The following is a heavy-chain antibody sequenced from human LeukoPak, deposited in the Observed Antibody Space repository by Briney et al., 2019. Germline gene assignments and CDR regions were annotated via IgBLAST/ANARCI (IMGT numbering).Heavy chain of an antibody. CDR2: IYHSGST. V-gene: IGHV4-30-2*01. D-gene: IGHD6-6*01. CDR1: GGSISSGGYY. J-gene: IGHJ4*02. CDR3: ARGTHGIAARPIDY. Sequence: SETLSLTCTVSGGSISSGGYYWSWIRQPPGKGLEWIGYIYHSGSTYYNPSLKSRVTISVDRSKNQFSLKLSSVPAADTAVYYCARGTHGIAARPIDYWGQGTLVTVSS.